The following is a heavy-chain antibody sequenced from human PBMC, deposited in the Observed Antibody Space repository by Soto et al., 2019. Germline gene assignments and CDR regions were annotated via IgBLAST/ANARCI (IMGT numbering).Heavy chain of an antibody. Sequence: QVQLQESGPGLVKPSQTLSLTCTVSGGSISSGDYYWSWIRQPPGKGLEWIGYIYYSGSTYYNPSLKSRVTISVDTSKNQFSLKLSSVTAADTAVYYCARASFHDSSGSHWYFDLWGRGTLVTVSS. D-gene: IGHD3-22*01. J-gene: IGHJ2*01. V-gene: IGHV4-30-4*01. CDR1: GGSISSGDYY. CDR2: IYYSGST. CDR3: ARASFHDSSGSHWYFDL.